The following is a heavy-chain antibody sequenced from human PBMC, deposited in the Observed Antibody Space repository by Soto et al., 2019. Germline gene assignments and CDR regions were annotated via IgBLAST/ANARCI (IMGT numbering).Heavy chain of an antibody. D-gene: IGHD3-10*01. Sequence: SQTLSLTCAISGDSVSSNSAAWNWIRLSPSRGLEWLGRTYYRSKWFNDHAVSVKSRITINPDTSKNQFSLQLNSVTPEDTAVYYYARTLRGHGVKYFDYWGQGTLVTVSS. CDR2: TYYRSKWFN. V-gene: IGHV6-1*01. CDR3: ARTLRGHGVKYFDY. CDR1: GDSVSSNSAA. J-gene: IGHJ4*02.